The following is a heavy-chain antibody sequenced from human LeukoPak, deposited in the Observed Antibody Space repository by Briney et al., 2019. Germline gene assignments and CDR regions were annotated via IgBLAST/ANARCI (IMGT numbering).Heavy chain of an antibody. Sequence: ASVKVSCKASGYTFTGYYMHWVRQAPGQGLEWMGWINPNSGGTNYAQKFQGRVTMTRDTSISTAYMELSRLRSDDTAVYYCARPYYYDSSGFGYWGQGTLVTVSS. V-gene: IGHV1-2*02. J-gene: IGHJ4*02. CDR1: GYTFTGYY. CDR3: ARPYYYDSSGFGY. D-gene: IGHD3-22*01. CDR2: INPNSGGT.